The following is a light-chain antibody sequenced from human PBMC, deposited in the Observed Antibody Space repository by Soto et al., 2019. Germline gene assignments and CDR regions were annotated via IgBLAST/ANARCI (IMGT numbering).Light chain of an antibody. CDR2: GAS. V-gene: IGKV3-20*01. CDR3: QQYGSSPRT. CDR1: QSVSSY. J-gene: IGKJ1*01. Sequence: EIVLTQSPATLSLSPGERATLSCRASQSVSSYLAWYQQKPGQAPRLLIYGASSRATGIPDRFSGSGSGTDFPITISRLEPEDFAVYYCQQYGSSPRTFGQGTKVEIK.